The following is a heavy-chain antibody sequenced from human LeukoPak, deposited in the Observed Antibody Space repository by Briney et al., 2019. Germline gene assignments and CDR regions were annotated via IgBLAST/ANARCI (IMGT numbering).Heavy chain of an antibody. CDR1: GGSFSGYY. CDR2: INHSGST. D-gene: IGHD2-15*01. V-gene: IGHV4-34*01. J-gene: IGHJ4*02. Sequence: SETLSLTCAVYGGSFSGYYWSWIRQPPGKGLEWIGEINHSGSTNYNPSLKGRVTISVDTSKNQFSLKLSSVTAADTAVYYCARELVVAATLDYWGQGTLVTVSS. CDR3: ARELVVAATLDY.